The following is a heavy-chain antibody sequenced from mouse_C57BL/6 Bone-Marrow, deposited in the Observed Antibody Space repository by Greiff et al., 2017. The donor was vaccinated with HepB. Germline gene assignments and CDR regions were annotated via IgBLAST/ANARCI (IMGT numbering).Heavy chain of an antibody. J-gene: IGHJ2*01. CDR3: ASEGDSGYPYYFDY. V-gene: IGHV1-50*01. CDR1: GYTFTSYW. D-gene: IGHD2-2*01. Sequence: QVQLQQSGAELVKPGASVKLSCKASGYTFTSYWMQWVKHRPGQGLEWIGEIDPSDGNTNYNQKFKGKATLTVDTSSSTAYMQLSSLTSDDSAVDYWASEGDSGYPYYFDYWGQGTTLTVSS. CDR2: IDPSDGNT.